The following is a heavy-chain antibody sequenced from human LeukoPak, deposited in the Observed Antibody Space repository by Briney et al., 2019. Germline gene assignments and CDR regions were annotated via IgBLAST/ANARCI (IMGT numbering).Heavy chain of an antibody. J-gene: IGHJ6*03. CDR2: IKSKTDGGTT. CDR3: TTKAVRDYEFIHYYYMDV. CDR1: GFTFSNAW. V-gene: IGHV3-15*01. D-gene: IGHD4-17*01. Sequence: PGGSLRLSCAASGFTFSNAWMSWVRQAPGKGLEWVGRIKSKTDGGTTDYAAPVKGRFTISRDDSKNTLYLQMNSLKTEDTAVYYCTTKAVRDYEFIHYYYMDVWGKGTTVTVSS.